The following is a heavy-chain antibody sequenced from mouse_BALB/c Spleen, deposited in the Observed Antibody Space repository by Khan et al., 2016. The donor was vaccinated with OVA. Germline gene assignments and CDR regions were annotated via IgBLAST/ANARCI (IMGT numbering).Heavy chain of an antibody. Sequence: QIQLVQSGPELKKPGETVKISCKASGYTFTNYGMNWVKQAPGKGLKGMGWIYTYTGEPTYADDFKGRFAFSLESSASTAYLQLNNLTNEDTATYFCARGSSRAMDYWGQGTSVTVSS. CDR1: GYTFTNYG. CDR2: IYTYTGEP. CDR3: ARGSSRAMDY. D-gene: IGHD1-1*01. V-gene: IGHV9-3-1*01. J-gene: IGHJ4*01.